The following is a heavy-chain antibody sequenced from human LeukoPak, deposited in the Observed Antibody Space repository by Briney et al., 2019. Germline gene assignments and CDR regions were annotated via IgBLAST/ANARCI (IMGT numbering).Heavy chain of an antibody. Sequence: PSETLSLTCTVSGGSISSYYWSWIRQPPGKGLEWIGYIYYSGSTNYNPSLKSRVTISVDTSKNQFSLNLSSVTAADTAVYYCARGLPYYDFWSGYRKVPFFDYWGQGTLVTVSS. V-gene: IGHV4-59*08. D-gene: IGHD3-3*01. CDR1: GGSISSYY. CDR2: IYYSGST. CDR3: ARGLPYYDFWSGYRKVPFFDY. J-gene: IGHJ4*02.